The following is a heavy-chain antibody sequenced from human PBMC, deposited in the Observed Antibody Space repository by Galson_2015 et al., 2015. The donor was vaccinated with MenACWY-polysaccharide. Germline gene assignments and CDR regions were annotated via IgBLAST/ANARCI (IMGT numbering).Heavy chain of an antibody. CDR3: AKGAAHYGSGNYYDY. Sequence: SLRLSCAGSGLTFSSYGMGWVRQAPGKGLEWVSGLSPTTGNTYYADSVRGRFTISRDNSKNTLYLQMDSLRAEDTALYYCAKGAAHYGSGNYYDYWGQGTQVTVSP. CDR1: GLTFSSYG. V-gene: IGHV3-23*01. CDR2: LSPTTGNT. J-gene: IGHJ4*02. D-gene: IGHD3-10*01.